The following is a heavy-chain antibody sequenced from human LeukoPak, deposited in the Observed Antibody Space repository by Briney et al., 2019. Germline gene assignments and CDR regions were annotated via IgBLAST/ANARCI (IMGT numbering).Heavy chain of an antibody. CDR2: ISYDGRNK. CDR3: AELGITMIGGV. D-gene: IGHD3-10*02. J-gene: IGHJ6*04. CDR1: GFTFSNYA. Sequence: GRSLRLSCAASGFTFSNYAMHWVRQAPGKGLEWVAVISYDGRNKQYADSAKGRFTISRDNSKNTLYLQMNSLRAEDTAVYYCAELGITMIGGVWGKGTTVTISS. V-gene: IGHV3-30*14.